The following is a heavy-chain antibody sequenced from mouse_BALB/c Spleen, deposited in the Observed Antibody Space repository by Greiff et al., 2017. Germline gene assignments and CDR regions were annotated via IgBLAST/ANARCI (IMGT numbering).Heavy chain of an antibody. D-gene: IGHD1-1*01. CDR1: GFTFSSYG. V-gene: IGHV5-6*01. J-gene: IGHJ4*01. CDR2: ISSGGSYT. CDR3: ARLGAGYYYGSSLYYAMDY. Sequence: EVMLVESGGDLVKPGGSLKLSCAASGFTFSSYGMSWVRQTPDKRLEWVATISSGGSYTYYPDSVKGRFTISRDNAKNTLYLQMSSLKSEDTAMYYCARLGAGYYYGSSLYYAMDYWGQGTSVTVSS.